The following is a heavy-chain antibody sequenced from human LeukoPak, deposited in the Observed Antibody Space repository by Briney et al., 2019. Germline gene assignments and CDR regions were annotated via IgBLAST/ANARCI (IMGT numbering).Heavy chain of an antibody. CDR2: ISYDGSNK. Sequence: GGSLRLSCAASGFTFSSYAMHRVRQAPGKGLEWVAVISYDGSNKYYADSVKGRFTISRDNSKNTLYLQMNSLRAEDTAVYYCARDGIAAADYYFDYWGQGTLVTVSS. J-gene: IGHJ4*02. CDR1: GFTFSSYA. CDR3: ARDGIAAADYYFDY. V-gene: IGHV3-30-3*01. D-gene: IGHD6-13*01.